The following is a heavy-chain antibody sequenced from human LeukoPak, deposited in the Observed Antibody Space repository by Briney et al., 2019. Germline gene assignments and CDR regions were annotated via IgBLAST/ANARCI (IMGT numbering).Heavy chain of an antibody. D-gene: IGHD6-19*01. CDR2: IIPIFGTA. CDR3: ARAHSSGWYDY. CDR1: GGTFSSYA. J-gene: IGHJ4*02. Sequence: SVKVSFKASGGTFSSYAISWVRQAPGQGLEWMGGIIPIFGTASYAQKFQGRVTITADESTSTAYMELSSLRSEDTAVYYCARAHSSGWYDYWGQGTLVTASS. V-gene: IGHV1-69*01.